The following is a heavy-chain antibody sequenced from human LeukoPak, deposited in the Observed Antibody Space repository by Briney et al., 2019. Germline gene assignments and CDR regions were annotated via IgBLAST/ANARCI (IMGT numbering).Heavy chain of an antibody. D-gene: IGHD6-19*01. CDR1: GFTFSAYG. V-gene: IGHV3-48*02. Sequence: PGGSLRLSCAASGFTFSAYGINWVRQAPGKGLEWVSYISGSSSAIYYADSVKGRFTISRDNAENSLYLQMNSLRDEDTAVYYCARKVAATTDFDFWGQGTLVTVPS. J-gene: IGHJ4*02. CDR3: ARKVAATTDFDF. CDR2: ISGSSSAI.